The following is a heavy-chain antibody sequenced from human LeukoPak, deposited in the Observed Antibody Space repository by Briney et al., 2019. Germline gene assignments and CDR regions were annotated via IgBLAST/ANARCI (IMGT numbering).Heavy chain of an antibody. CDR3: ARVSFSRGRTTYGMDV. CDR1: GYTFTGYY. Sequence: ASVKVSCKASGYTFTGYYMHWVRQAPGQGLEWMGRINPNSGGTNYAQKFQGRVTMTRDTSISTAYMELSRLRSDDTAVYYCARVSFSRGRTTYGMDVWGQGTTVTVSS. V-gene: IGHV1-2*06. CDR2: INPNSGGT. D-gene: IGHD1-14*01. J-gene: IGHJ6*02.